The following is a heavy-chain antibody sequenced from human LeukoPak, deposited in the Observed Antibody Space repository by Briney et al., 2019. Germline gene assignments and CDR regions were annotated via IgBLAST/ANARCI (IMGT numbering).Heavy chain of an antibody. V-gene: IGHV4-34*01. Sequence: SETLSLTCAVYGGSFSGYYWSWIRQPPGKGLEWIGEINHSGSTNYNPSLKSRVTISVDTSKNQFSLKLSSVTAADTAVYYCARRRRSIAVAGGYFDYWGQGTLVTVSS. D-gene: IGHD6-19*01. CDR2: INHSGST. J-gene: IGHJ4*02. CDR3: ARRRRSIAVAGGYFDY. CDR1: GGSFSGYY.